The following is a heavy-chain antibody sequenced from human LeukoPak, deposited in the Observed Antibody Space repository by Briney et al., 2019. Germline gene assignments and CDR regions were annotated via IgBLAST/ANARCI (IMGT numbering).Heavy chain of an antibody. CDR2: IRYDGSNK. CDR3: ARGPSGYHNT. Sequence: GGSLRLSCAASGFTFSSYGMHWVRQAPGKGLEWVAFIRYDGSNKYYADSVKGRFTVSRDNSKNTLYLQMNSLRAEDTAVYYCARGPSGYHNTGGQGTLVTVSS. V-gene: IGHV3-30*02. J-gene: IGHJ4*02. CDR1: GFTFSSYG. D-gene: IGHD5-12*01.